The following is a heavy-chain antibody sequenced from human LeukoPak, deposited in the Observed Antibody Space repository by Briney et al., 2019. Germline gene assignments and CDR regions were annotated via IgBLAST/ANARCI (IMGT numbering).Heavy chain of an antibody. CDR3: ARGPTMITFGGVKD. J-gene: IGHJ4*02. V-gene: IGHV4-34*01. CDR1: GGSFSGYH. CDR2: INHSGST. D-gene: IGHD3-16*01. Sequence: SETLSLTCAVYGGSFSGYHWSWIRQPPGKGLEWIGEINHSGSTNYNPSLKSRVTISVDTSKNQFSLKLSSVTAADTAVYYCARGPTMITFGGVKDWGQGTLVTVSS.